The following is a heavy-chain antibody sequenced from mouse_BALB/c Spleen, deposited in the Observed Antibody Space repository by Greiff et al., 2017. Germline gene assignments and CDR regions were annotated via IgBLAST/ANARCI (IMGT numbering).Heavy chain of an antibody. CDR2: ISSGSSTI. J-gene: IGHJ4*01. CDR1: GFTFSSFG. Sequence: EVQLVESGGGLVQPGGSRKLSCAASGFTFSSFGMHWVRQAPEKGLEWVAYISSGSSTIYYADTVKGRFTISRDNPKNTLFLQMTSLRSEDTAMYYCARSGGGGAMDYWGQGTSVTVSS. V-gene: IGHV5-17*02. CDR3: ARSGGGGAMDY.